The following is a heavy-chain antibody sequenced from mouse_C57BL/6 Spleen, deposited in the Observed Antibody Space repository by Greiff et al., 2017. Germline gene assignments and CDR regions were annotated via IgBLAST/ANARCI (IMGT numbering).Heavy chain of an antibody. V-gene: IGHV5-17*01. Sequence: EVMLVESGGGLVKPGGSLKLSCAASGFTFSDYGMHWVRQAPEKGLEWVAYISSGSSTIYYADTVKGRFTISRDNAKNTLFLQMTSLRSEDTAMYYGARILLYAMDYWGQGTSVTVSS. CDR2: ISSGSSTI. CDR1: GFTFSDYG. D-gene: IGHD1-1*01. J-gene: IGHJ4*01. CDR3: ARILLYAMDY.